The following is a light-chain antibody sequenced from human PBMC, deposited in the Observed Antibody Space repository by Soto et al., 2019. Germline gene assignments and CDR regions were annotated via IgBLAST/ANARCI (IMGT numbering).Light chain of an antibody. CDR2: EVS. Sequence: QSVLTQPASVSGSPGQSITISCTGTSSDVDAYNYVSWYQQHPGKAPKLMIHEVSKRPSGVSNRFSGSKSGNTASLTISGLQAEDEADYYCSSYTSSSTPYVFGTGTKVTVL. J-gene: IGLJ1*01. CDR3: SSYTSSSTPYV. CDR1: SSDVDAYNY. V-gene: IGLV2-14*01.